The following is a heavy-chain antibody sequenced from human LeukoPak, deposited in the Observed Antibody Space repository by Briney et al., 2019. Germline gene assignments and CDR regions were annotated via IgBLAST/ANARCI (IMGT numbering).Heavy chain of an antibody. J-gene: IGHJ3*02. CDR1: GGTFSSYA. Sequence: SVKVSCEASGGTFSSYAISWVRQAPGQGLEWMGGIIPIFGTANYVQKFQGRVTITADESTSTAYMELSSLRSEDTAVYYCARVSSGYSSGWYDAFDIWGQGTMVTVSS. V-gene: IGHV1-69*13. CDR3: ARVSSGYSSGWYDAFDI. CDR2: IIPIFGTA. D-gene: IGHD6-19*01.